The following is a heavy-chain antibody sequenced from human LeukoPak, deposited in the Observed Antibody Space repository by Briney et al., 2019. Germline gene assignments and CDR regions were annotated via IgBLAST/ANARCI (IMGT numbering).Heavy chain of an antibody. CDR1: GGSISSSSYY. D-gene: IGHD2-21*01. J-gene: IGHJ4*02. CDR3: ARAEGEYFDY. Sequence: SETLSLTCTVSGGSISSSSYYWGWIRQPPGKGLEWIGSIYYSGSTYYNPSLKSRVTISVDTSKNQFSLKLSSVTAADTAVYYCARAEGEYFDYWGQGTLVTVSS. CDR2: IYYSGST. V-gene: IGHV4-39*01.